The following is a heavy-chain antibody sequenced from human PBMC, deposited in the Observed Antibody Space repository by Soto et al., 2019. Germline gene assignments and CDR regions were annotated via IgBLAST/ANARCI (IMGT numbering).Heavy chain of an antibody. D-gene: IGHD2-21*01. Sequence: PGESLKISCKGSGYSFNTYWIGWVRQMPGKGLEWMGVIYPDDSDIRYSPSFQGQVTISADKSISTAYLQWSSLKASDSGIYYCARRTGLLYSDWGQVNLITFSS. J-gene: IGHJ4*02. CDR3: ARRTGLLYSD. CDR1: GYSFNTYW. CDR2: IYPDDSDI. V-gene: IGHV5-51*01.